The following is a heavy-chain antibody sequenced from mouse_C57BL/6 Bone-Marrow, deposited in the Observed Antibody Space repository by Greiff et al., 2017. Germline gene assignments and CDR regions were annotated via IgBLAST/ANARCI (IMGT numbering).Heavy chain of an antibody. D-gene: IGHD2-2*01. V-gene: IGHV5-4*01. CDR2: SSDGGSYT. Sequence: EVQGVESGGGLVKPGGSLKLSCAASGFTFSSYAMSWVRQTPEKRLEWVATSSDGGSYTYYPDNVKGRFPISRDNAKNNLYLQMSHLKSEDKAMYYCARDGYQYYFDYWGQGTTLTVSS. CDR3: ARDGYQYYFDY. CDR1: GFTFSSYA. J-gene: IGHJ2*01.